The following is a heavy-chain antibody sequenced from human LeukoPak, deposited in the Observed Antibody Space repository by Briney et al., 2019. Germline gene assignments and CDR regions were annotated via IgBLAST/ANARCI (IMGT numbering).Heavy chain of an antibody. CDR1: GFTFSSYW. V-gene: IGHV3-74*01. J-gene: IGHJ4*02. CDR2: IDSNGRTI. D-gene: IGHD1-26*01. Sequence: GASLRLSCAASGFTFSSYWMHWVRQAPGKGLVWVSRIDSNGRTINYADSVKGRFTISRDNANSMLYLQMNSLRAEDSAVYYCAKDFVGPDDYWGQGTLVTVSS. CDR3: AKDFVGPDDY.